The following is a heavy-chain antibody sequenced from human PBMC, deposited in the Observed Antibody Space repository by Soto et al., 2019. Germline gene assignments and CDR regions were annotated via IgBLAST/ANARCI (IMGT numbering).Heavy chain of an antibody. CDR2: IYYSGST. V-gene: IGHV4-59*01. CDR3: ARVGGVAARTFDY. Sequence: XTLSLPGTVSGGSINDFYWSWIRQPPGKGLEWIGYIYYSGSTDYNPSLKGRVTISVDTSKKQFSLKLRSVTSADTSVYYCARVGGVAARTFDYWGQGTLGTVSS. CDR1: GGSINDFY. D-gene: IGHD6-6*01. J-gene: IGHJ4*02.